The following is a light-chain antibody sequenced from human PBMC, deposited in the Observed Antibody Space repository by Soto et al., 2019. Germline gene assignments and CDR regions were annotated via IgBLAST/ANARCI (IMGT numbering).Light chain of an antibody. CDR1: QTISSW. CDR2: KAS. Sequence: DIQMTQSPSTLSGSVGDRVTITCRASQTISSWLAWYQQKPGKAPKLLIYKASTFNSGVPSRFSGSGSGTEFTLTISSLQPDDFATYYCQHYNSYSEAFGQGTKVELK. J-gene: IGKJ1*01. V-gene: IGKV1-5*03. CDR3: QHYNSYSEA.